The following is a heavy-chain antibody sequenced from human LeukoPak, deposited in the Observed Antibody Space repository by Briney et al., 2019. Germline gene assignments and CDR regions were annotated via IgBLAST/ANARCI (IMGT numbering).Heavy chain of an antibody. V-gene: IGHV1-18*04. Sequence: ASVKVSCKAAGYTFTGYYMHWVRQAPGQGLEWMGWISAYNGNTNYAQKLQGRVTMTTDTSTSTAYMELRSLRSDDTAVYYCASCHCSSTSCYLYYYMDVWGKGTTVTVSS. CDR2: ISAYNGNT. CDR1: GYTFTGYY. D-gene: IGHD2-2*01. J-gene: IGHJ6*03. CDR3: ASCHCSSTSCYLYYYMDV.